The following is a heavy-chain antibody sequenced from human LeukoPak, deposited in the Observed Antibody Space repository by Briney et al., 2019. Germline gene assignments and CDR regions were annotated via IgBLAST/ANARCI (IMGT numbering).Heavy chain of an antibody. V-gene: IGHV4-59*01. Sequence: SETLSLTCTVSGGSISSYYWSWIRQPPGKGLEWIGYIYYSGSTNYNPSLKSRVTISVVTSKNQFSLKLSSVTAADTAVYYCARNSGTTKRPAAFDIWGQGTMVTVSS. CDR2: IYYSGST. CDR1: GGSISSYY. D-gene: IGHD4-11*01. CDR3: ARNSGTTKRPAAFDI. J-gene: IGHJ3*02.